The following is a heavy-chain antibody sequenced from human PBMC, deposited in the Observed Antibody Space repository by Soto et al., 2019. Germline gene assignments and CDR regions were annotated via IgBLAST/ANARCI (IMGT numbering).Heavy chain of an antibody. CDR2: ISWNRGSI. J-gene: IGHJ4*02. CDR3: AKSSGWYQLFDH. CDR1: GFTFADYA. D-gene: IGHD6-19*01. V-gene: IGHV3-9*01. Sequence: EVQLVESGGGLVQPGGSLRLSCAASGFTFADYAMHWVRQVPGKGLEWVSGISWNRGSIGYADSVKGRFTISRDNAKNSLYLQMNSVRVEDTALHYCAKSSGWYQLFDHWGQGILVTAAS.